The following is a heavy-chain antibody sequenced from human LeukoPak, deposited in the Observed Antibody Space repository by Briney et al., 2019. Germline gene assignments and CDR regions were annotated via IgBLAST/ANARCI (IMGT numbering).Heavy chain of an antibody. CDR1: GGSISSGGYY. CDR2: ISYSGST. V-gene: IGHV4-31*03. D-gene: IGHD2-2*01. J-gene: IGHJ4*02. Sequence: SQTLSLTCTVFGGSISSGGYYWSWIRQHPGKGLEWMGYISYSGSTYYNPSLNSRVTISVDTSKNQFSLKLSSVTAADTAVYYCARELFCSSTSCPFDYWGQGTLVTVSS. CDR3: ARELFCSSTSCPFDY.